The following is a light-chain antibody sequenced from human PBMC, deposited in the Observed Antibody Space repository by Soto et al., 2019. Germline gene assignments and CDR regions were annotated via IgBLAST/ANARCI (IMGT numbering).Light chain of an antibody. CDR2: KAS. CDR1: QSISSW. V-gene: IGKV1-5*03. Sequence: DIQITQSPSTLSASGGDRVTITCRASQSISSWLAWYQQKPGKAPKLLIYKASSLESGVPSRFSGSGSGTEFTLTISSLQPDDFATYYCQQYNSYSRTFGQGTKVEIK. CDR3: QQYNSYSRT. J-gene: IGKJ1*01.